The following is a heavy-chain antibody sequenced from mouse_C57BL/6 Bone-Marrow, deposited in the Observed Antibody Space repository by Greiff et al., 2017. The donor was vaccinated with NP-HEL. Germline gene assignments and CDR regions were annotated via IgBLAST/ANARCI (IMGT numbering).Heavy chain of an antibody. CDR1: GYTFTSYG. Sequence: VQLQQSGAELARPGASVKLSCKASGYTFTSYGISWVKHRTGQGLEWIGEIYPRSGNTYYNEKFKGKATLTADKSSSTAYMELRSLTSEDSAVYFCARPYYGNYAWFAYWGQGTLVTVSA. D-gene: IGHD2-10*01. J-gene: IGHJ3*01. V-gene: IGHV1-81*01. CDR3: ARPYYGNYAWFAY. CDR2: IYPRSGNT.